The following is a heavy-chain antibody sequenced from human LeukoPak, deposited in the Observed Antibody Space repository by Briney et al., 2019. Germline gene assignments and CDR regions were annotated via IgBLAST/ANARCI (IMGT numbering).Heavy chain of an antibody. CDR3: AREPTPVGVLWFGMDV. CDR1: GGSISSTNYY. V-gene: IGHV4-39*07. CDR2: TSYSGST. Sequence: SETLSLTCTVSGGSISSTNYYWGWIRQPPGKGLEWIGSTSYSGSTSYNAFLKSRVTMSVDTSKNQFSLKLSSVTAADTAVYYCAREPTPVGVLWFGMDVWGQGTTVTVSS. D-gene: IGHD3-10*01. J-gene: IGHJ6*02.